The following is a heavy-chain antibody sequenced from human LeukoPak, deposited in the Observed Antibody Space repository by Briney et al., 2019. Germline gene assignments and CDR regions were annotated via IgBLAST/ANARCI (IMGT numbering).Heavy chain of an antibody. Sequence: SETLSLTCSVSGGSISGYYWTWIRQPPGKELEWIGYISYIGTTNYNPSLKSRVTLSIDTSKNQFSLRLSSVTSADTAVYYCARDLVTVTKGFDIWGQGTMVSVSS. V-gene: IGHV4-59*01. CDR2: ISYIGTT. CDR1: GGSISGYY. J-gene: IGHJ3*02. D-gene: IGHD4-17*01. CDR3: ARDLVTVTKGFDI.